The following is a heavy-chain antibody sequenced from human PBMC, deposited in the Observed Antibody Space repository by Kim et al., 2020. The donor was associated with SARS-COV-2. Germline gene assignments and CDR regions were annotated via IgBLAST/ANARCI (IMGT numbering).Heavy chain of an antibody. V-gene: IGHV3-23*01. CDR3: AKTMYGDNAGALDI. J-gene: IGHJ3*02. CDR1: GFTFGSYA. CDR2: IAGSGYST. D-gene: IGHD4-17*01. Sequence: GGSLRLSCAASGFTFGSYAMSWVRQAPGKGLEWVSTIAGSGYSTYYPDSVKGRFTISRDNSKNTLYLQMNSLRADDTAAYYCAKTMYGDNAGALDIWGQGTMVTVSS.